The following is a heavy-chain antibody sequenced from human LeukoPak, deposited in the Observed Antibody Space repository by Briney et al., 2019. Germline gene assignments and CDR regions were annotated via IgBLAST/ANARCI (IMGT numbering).Heavy chain of an antibody. D-gene: IGHD6-25*01. V-gene: IGHV3-23*01. CDR2: ISGSGGST. J-gene: IGHJ6*02. Sequence: GGSLRLSCAASGFTFSSYAMSWVRQAPGKGLEWVSAISGSGGSTYYADSVKGRFTISRDNSKNTLYLQMNSLRAEDTAVYYCARVSGFSLGMDVWGQGTTVTVSS. CDR1: GFTFSSYA. CDR3: ARVSGFSLGMDV.